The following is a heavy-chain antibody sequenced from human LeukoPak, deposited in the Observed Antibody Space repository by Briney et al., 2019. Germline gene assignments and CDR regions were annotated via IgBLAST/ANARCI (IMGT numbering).Heavy chain of an antibody. D-gene: IGHD4-23*01. CDR2: IYPSDSDI. Sequence: KPGESLKISCKGSGYSFTTYWIGWVRQMPGKGLEGMGIIYPSDSDIRISPSFQGQVTISVDKSINTAYLQWSSLKASDTAIYYCARRAVVIGVGYLDYWGQGTLVTVSS. CDR1: GYSFTTYW. J-gene: IGHJ4*02. V-gene: IGHV5-51*06. CDR3: ARRAVVIGVGYLDY.